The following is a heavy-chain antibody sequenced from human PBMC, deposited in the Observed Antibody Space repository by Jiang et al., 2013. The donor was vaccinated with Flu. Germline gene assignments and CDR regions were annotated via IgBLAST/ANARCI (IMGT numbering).Heavy chain of an antibody. V-gene: IGHV5-51*01. CDR2: IYPGDSDT. Sequence: GAEVKKPGESLKISCKASGYIFINYWIGWVRQVPGRGLEWVGIIYPGDSDTRYSPSFQGQVTISVDTSISIANLQWSSLKASDTAIYYCARRKYDPYCNSIYCPMDVWGKGTTVTVSS. J-gene: IGHJ6*03. D-gene: IGHD2/OR15-2a*01. CDR1: GYIFINYW. CDR3: ARRKYDPYCNSIYCPMDV.